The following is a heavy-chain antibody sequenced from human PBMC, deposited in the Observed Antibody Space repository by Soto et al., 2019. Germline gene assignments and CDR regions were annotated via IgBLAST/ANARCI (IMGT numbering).Heavy chain of an antibody. J-gene: IGHJ6*02. Sequence: PSETLSLTCAVYGGTFSGYYWSWIRQPPGKGLEWIGEINHSRSTNYNPSLKSRVTISVDTSKNQFSLKLSSVTAADTAVYFCARVIFWSGYPPVYYYGMDVWGQGTTVTVSS. CDR3: ARVIFWSGYPPVYYYGMDV. D-gene: IGHD3-3*01. CDR1: GGTFSGYY. V-gene: IGHV4-34*01. CDR2: INHSRST.